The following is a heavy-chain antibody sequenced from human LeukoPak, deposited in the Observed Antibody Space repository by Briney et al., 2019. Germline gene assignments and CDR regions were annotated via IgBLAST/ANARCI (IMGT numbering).Heavy chain of an antibody. D-gene: IGHD3-9*01. Sequence: SETLSLTCAVYGGSFSGYYWSWIRQPPGKGLEWIGEINHSGSTNYNPSLKSRVTISVDTSKNRFSLKLSSVTAADTAVYYCARGGLRYFDWLLRDNWFDPWGQGTLVTVSS. CDR1: GGSFSGYY. J-gene: IGHJ5*02. V-gene: IGHV4-34*01. CDR3: ARGGLRYFDWLLRDNWFDP. CDR2: INHSGST.